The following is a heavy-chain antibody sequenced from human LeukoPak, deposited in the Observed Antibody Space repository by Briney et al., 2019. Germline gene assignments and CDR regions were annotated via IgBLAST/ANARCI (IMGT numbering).Heavy chain of an antibody. CDR2: FIPIPGIP. CDR1: GGTFRSYG. V-gene: IGHV1-69*01. CDR3: ARGLYCSSSTSCYDYGMDV. D-gene: IGHD2-2*01. J-gene: IGHJ6*02. Sequence: SVKVSCKTSGGTFRSYGLNWVRQAPGQGLEWMGGFIPIPGIPKYAQNLQGRVTITADESTSTGYMELSSLRYEDTAVYYCARGLYCSSSTSCYDYGMDVWGQGTTVTVSS.